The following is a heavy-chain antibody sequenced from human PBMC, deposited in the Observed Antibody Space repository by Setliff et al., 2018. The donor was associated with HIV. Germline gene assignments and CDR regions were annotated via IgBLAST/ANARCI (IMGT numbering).Heavy chain of an antibody. CDR1: GGSISTFY. CDR2: IYYSGRT. J-gene: IGHJ4*02. CDR3: ARVYGSGSPFDY. D-gene: IGHD3-10*01. V-gene: IGHV4-59*12. Sequence: ASETLSLTCTVSGGSISTFYWSWIRQPPGKGLEWIGYIYYSGRTNYNPSLDSRVTMSVDTSKNQFSLKLSSVTAADTAVYYCARVYGSGSPFDYWGQGTLVTVSS.